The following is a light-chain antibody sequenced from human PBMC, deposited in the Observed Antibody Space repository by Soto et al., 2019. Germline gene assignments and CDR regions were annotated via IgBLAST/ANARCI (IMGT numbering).Light chain of an antibody. CDR2: DVS. Sequence: QPVLTQPASVSGSPGQSITISCTGTSSDVGGYNFVSWYQQHPGKAPKLMIYDVSNRPSGVSSRFSGSKSGNTASLTISGLQAEDEADYYCSSYTSSSTLVLFGGGTKLTVL. CDR3: SSYTSSSTLVL. J-gene: IGLJ2*01. CDR1: SSDVGGYNF. V-gene: IGLV2-14*03.